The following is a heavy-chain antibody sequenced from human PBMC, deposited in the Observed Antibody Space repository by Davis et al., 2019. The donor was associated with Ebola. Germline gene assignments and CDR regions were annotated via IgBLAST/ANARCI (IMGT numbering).Heavy chain of an antibody. Sequence: PSETLSLTCAISGDSISSNTWWSWVRQPPGKGLEWIGEINHSGNTNYNPSLKSRVTISVDTSKNQFSLKLSSVTAADTAVYYCARGNSYYGSFDYWGQGTLVTVSS. CDR3: ARGNSYYGSFDY. CDR1: GDSISSNTW. V-gene: IGHV4-4*02. CDR2: INHSGNT. D-gene: IGHD1-26*01. J-gene: IGHJ4*02.